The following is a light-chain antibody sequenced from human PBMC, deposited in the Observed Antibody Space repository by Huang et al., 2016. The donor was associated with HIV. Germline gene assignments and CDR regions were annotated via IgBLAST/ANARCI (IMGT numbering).Light chain of an antibody. CDR1: QDITDA. J-gene: IGKJ4*01. Sequence: AIQLTQSPSFLSASVGDRVTITCRASQDITDALAWYQQKPGKPPKVLIYDASSGVPSRFSGSGSGADFTLTISSLQPEDCATYYCQQFKNYPLTFGGGTKVEVK. V-gene: IGKV1D-13*01. CDR2: DAS. CDR3: QQFKNYPLT.